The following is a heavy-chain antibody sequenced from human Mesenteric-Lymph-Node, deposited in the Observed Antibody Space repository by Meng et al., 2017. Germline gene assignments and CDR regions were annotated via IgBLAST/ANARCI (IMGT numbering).Heavy chain of an antibody. Sequence: GESLKISCVASGFAFGSYIMTWVRQAPGKGLEYVSSMSGSGGMTYYADSVKGRFTISRDNSKNTLYLQMNSLGGDDTATYYCGKVDPITAHTSGWYGVDYWGQGTLVTVSS. D-gene: IGHD6-13*01. V-gene: IGHV3-23*01. J-gene: IGHJ4*02. CDR2: MSGSGGMT. CDR3: GKVDPITAHTSGWYGVDY. CDR1: GFAFGSYI.